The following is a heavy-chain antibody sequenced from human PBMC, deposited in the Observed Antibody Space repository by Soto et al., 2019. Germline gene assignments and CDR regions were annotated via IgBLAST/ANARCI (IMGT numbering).Heavy chain of an antibody. CDR3: ARSRDRGYNYDYYFDS. CDR2: IYYSGST. D-gene: IGHD5-18*01. Sequence: SETLSLTCTVSDGSISSGNYYWSWIRQPPGRALEWIGYIYYSGSTYYNPSLKSRVTMSIDSSKKQFSLNLSSVTAADTAVFYCARSRDRGYNYDYYFDSWGQGARVTVSS. J-gene: IGHJ4*02. V-gene: IGHV4-30-4*01. CDR1: DGSISSGNYY.